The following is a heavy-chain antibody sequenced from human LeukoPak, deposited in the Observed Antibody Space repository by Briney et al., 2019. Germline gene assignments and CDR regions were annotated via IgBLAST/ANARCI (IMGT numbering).Heavy chain of an antibody. Sequence: GGSLRLSCAASGFTVRTSFISWVRQAPGKGLDYVSLIYSGGNTYYADSVKGRFTISRDNSKNTLYLQMNSLRAEDTAVYYCASGSPSDSSGPGTLVTVSS. J-gene: IGHJ5*01. CDR3: ASGSPSDS. D-gene: IGHD1-26*01. CDR2: IYSGGNT. CDR1: GFTVRTSF. V-gene: IGHV3-53*01.